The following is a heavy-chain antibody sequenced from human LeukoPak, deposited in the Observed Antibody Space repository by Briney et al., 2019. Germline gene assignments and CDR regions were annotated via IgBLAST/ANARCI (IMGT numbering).Heavy chain of an antibody. CDR2: IFYSGST. CDR3: ARQPYMLGAYYFDY. Sequence: SETLSLTCTVSGGSMSSYYWSWIRQPPGKGLEWIGYIFYSGSTNYNPSLKSRVILSVDTSKNQFSLKLGSVTAADTAVYYCARQPYMLGAYYFDYWGQGTLVTVSS. J-gene: IGHJ4*02. V-gene: IGHV4-59*08. D-gene: IGHD1-26*01. CDR1: GGSMSSYY.